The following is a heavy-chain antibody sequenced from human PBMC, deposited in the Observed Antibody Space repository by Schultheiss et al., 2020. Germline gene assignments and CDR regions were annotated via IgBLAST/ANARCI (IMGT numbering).Heavy chain of an antibody. CDR3: ARVGGIAAAIDY. CDR2: INHSGST. V-gene: IGHV4-34*01. Sequence: SETLSLTCTVSGGSISGYYWSWIRQPPGKGLEWIGEINHSGSTNYNPSLKSRVTISVDTSKNQFSLKLSSVTAADTAVYYCARVGGIAAAIDYWGQGTLVTVSS. CDR1: GGSISGYY. D-gene: IGHD6-13*01. J-gene: IGHJ4*02.